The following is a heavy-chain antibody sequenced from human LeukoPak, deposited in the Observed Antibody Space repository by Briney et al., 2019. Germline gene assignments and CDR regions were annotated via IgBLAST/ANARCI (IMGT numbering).Heavy chain of an antibody. CDR1: GYTFTSYG. J-gene: IGHJ4*02. Sequence: ASVKVSCKASGYTFTSYGISWVRQAPGQGLEWMGWISAYNGNTNYAQKLQGRVTMTTDTSTSTAYMERRSLRSDDTAVYYCARDQTPYYYDSSGYYYEVDYWGQGTLVTVSS. CDR2: ISAYNGNT. V-gene: IGHV1-18*01. D-gene: IGHD3-22*01. CDR3: ARDQTPYYYDSSGYYYEVDY.